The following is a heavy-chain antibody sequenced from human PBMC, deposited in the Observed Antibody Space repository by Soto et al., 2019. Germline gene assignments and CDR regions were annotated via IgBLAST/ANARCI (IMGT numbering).Heavy chain of an antibody. CDR1: GDSISSASYF. CDR3: ATRSYYYFDY. D-gene: IGHD1-26*01. J-gene: IGHJ4*02. CDR2: VYFVGNS. V-gene: IGHV4-39*01. Sequence: SETLSLTCTVSGDSISSASYFWGWIRQPPGKGLEWIGSVYFVGNSYYNPSLKSRVSISVDASKNQFSLRLSSMTAADTAVYYCATRSYYYFDYWSQGTLVTVSS.